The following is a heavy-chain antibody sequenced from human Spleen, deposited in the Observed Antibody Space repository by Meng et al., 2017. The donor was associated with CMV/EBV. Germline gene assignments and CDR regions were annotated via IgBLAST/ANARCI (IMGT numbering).Heavy chain of an antibody. CDR2: IYYSGST. CDR1: GGSISSSSYY. CDR3: ARATGYSSSPRYFQH. J-gene: IGHJ1*01. Sequence: SETLSLTCTVSGGSISSSSYYWGWIRQPPGKGLEWIGSIYYSGSTNSNPSLKSRVTISVDTSKNQFSLKLSSVTAADTAVYYCARATGYSSSPRYFQHWGQGTLVTVSS. D-gene: IGHD6-13*01. V-gene: IGHV4-39*01.